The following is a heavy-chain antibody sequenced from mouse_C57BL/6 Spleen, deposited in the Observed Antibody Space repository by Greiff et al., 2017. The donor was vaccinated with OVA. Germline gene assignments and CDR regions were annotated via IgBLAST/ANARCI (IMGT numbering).Heavy chain of an antibody. CDR2: IHPNSGST. D-gene: IGHD1-1*01. CDR1: GYTFTSYW. V-gene: IGHV1-64*01. CDR3: AAYYYGSSLYAMDY. J-gene: IGHJ4*01. Sequence: QVQLKQPGAELVKPGASVKLSCKASGYTFTSYWIHWVKQRPGQGLEWIGMIHPNSGSTNYNEKFKSKATLTVDKSSSTAYMQLSSLTSEDSAVYYCAAYYYGSSLYAMDYWGKGTSVTVSS.